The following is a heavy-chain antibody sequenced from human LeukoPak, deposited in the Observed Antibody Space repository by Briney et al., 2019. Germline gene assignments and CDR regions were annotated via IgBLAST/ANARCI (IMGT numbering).Heavy chain of an antibody. CDR2: INHSGST. CDR3: ARDQITMVRGVSRYYYYYYGMDV. V-gene: IGHV4-34*01. J-gene: IGHJ6*04. CDR1: GGSLSGYY. Sequence: SETLSLTCAVYGGSLSGYYWNWIRQPPGKGLEWLGEINHSGSTNYSASLKSRVTISVDTSKSQFSLKLSSVTAADTAVYYCARDQITMVRGVSRYYYYYYGMDVWGKGTTVTVSS. D-gene: IGHD3-10*01.